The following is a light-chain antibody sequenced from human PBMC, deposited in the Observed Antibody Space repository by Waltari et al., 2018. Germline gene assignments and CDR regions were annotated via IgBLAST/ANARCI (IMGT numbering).Light chain of an antibody. CDR1: QSVSRW. CDR3: QKYGTLPAT. J-gene: IGKJ1*01. Sequence: EIVLTQSPGTLSLSPGDRATLSCRASQSVSRWLAWYQQKPGQAPRLLIYDASTRATDISDRFSGSGSGTDFSLTISRLEPEDFAVYYCQKYGTLPATFGQGTKVEIK. V-gene: IGKV3-20*01. CDR2: DAS.